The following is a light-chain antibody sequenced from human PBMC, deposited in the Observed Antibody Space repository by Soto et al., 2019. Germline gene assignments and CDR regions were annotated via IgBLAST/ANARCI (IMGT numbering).Light chain of an antibody. Sequence: DIQLTQSPPSRSASVVDRVTITFRASQSISSYLNWYQQKPGKAPKLLIYAASSLQSGVPSRFSGSGSGTDFTLTISSLQPEDFATYYCQQSYSTPRTFGQGTRLEIK. V-gene: IGKV1-39*01. J-gene: IGKJ5*01. CDR3: QQSYSTPRT. CDR1: QSISSY. CDR2: AAS.